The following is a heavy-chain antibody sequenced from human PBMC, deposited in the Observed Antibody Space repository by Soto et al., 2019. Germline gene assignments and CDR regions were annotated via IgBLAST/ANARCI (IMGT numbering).Heavy chain of an antibody. CDR1: GGSISSGGYS. CDR3: ARGVTTVTTFDY. V-gene: IGHV4-30-2*01. J-gene: IGHJ4*02. Sequence: QLQLQESGSGLVKPSQTLSLTCAVSGGSISSGGYSCNWIRQPPGKGLECIGYIYHSGSTYYNPSLNSRATIAVDRSNNQFSLKMSSVTAADTAVYYCARGVTTVTTFDYWGQGTLVTVSS. D-gene: IGHD4-17*01. CDR2: IYHSGST.